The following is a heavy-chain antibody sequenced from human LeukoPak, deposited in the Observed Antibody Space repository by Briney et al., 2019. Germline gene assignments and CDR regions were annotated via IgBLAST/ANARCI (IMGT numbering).Heavy chain of an antibody. J-gene: IGHJ5*02. CDR1: RDSISGYS. Sequence: PSETLSLTCTVSRDSISGYSWSWIRQSPGGGLEWIGYIYYSGDTAYNPSLRSRVTMSVDTSKNQLSLQLSSMTTADTAVYYCVRGPYGASISKWFDPWGQGTQVLVSP. CDR2: IYYSGDT. V-gene: IGHV4-59*01. CDR3: VRGPYGASISKWFDP. D-gene: IGHD4/OR15-4a*01.